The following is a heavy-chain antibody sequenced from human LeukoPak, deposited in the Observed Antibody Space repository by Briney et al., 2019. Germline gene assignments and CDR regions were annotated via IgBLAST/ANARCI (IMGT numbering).Heavy chain of an antibody. V-gene: IGHV3-7*01. J-gene: IGHJ4*02. CDR3: VREIFGLDY. CDR2: INRDGSKK. D-gene: IGHD3-10*01. Sequence: GGSLSPSFEPPESPFRTIWLTWSPRLQGRGLEWVANINRDGSKKYYVDSVKGRFTISRDNAKNSLYLQMNSLRAEDAAVYYCVREIFGLDYWGQGTLVTVSS. CDR1: ESPFRTI.